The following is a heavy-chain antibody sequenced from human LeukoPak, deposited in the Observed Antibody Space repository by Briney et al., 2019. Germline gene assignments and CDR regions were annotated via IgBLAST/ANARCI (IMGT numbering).Heavy chain of an antibody. D-gene: IGHD6-13*01. V-gene: IGHV4-31*03. J-gene: IGHJ4*02. CDR1: GGSISSGGYY. CDR3: ARGGAAAGNIVY. Sequence: PSETLSLTCTVSGGSISSGGYYWSWIRQHPGKGLEWIGYIYYSGSTYYNPSLKSRVTISVDTSKNQFSLKLSSVTAADTAVYYCARGGAAAGNIVYWGQGTLVTVSS. CDR2: IYYSGST.